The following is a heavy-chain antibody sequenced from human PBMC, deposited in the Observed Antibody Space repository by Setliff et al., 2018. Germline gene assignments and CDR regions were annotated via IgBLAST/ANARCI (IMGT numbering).Heavy chain of an antibody. Sequence: GASLTLSCKVSGYSFTSYWIGWVRQMPGKGLEWMGIIYPGDSDTRYSPSFQGQVTISADKSISTAYLQWSSLKASDTAMYYCARHFGASDAFDIWGQGTMVTVSS. D-gene: IGHD3-10*01. CDR3: ARHFGASDAFDI. J-gene: IGHJ3*02. CDR2: IYPGDSDT. V-gene: IGHV5-51*01. CDR1: GYSFTSYW.